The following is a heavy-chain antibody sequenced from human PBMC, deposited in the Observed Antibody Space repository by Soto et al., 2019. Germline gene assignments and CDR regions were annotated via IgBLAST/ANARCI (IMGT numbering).Heavy chain of an antibody. Sequence: QVQLVESGGGVVQPGTSLRLSCAASGFSFSSYGMHWVRQAPGKGLEWVALIWYDGSKKYYVESVKGRFTISRDNSKNTLYLQMNSLRDEDTAVYYCARDLKVADTPMNYDLAYWGQGTLVAVSS. V-gene: IGHV3-33*01. CDR2: IWYDGSKK. J-gene: IGHJ4*02. D-gene: IGHD5-18*01. CDR3: ARDLKVADTPMNYDLAY. CDR1: GFSFSSYG.